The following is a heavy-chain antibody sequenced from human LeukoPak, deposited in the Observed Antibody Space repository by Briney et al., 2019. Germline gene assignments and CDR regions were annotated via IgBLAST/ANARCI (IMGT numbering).Heavy chain of an antibody. CDR2: ISGSGGST. J-gene: IGHJ4*02. Sequence: GGSLRLSCAASGFTFSSYAMSWVRQAPGKGLGWVSAISGSGGSTYYTDSVKGRFTISRDNSKNTLYLQMNSLRAEDTAVYYCAKGFFCSSTSCYTPYDYWGQGTLVTVSS. CDR1: GFTFSSYA. V-gene: IGHV3-23*01. CDR3: AKGFFCSSTSCYTPYDY. D-gene: IGHD2-2*02.